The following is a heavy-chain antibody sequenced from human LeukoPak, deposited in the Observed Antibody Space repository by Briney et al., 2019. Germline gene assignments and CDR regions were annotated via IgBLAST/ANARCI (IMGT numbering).Heavy chain of an antibody. CDR2: ISAYNGNT. CDR1: GYTFTSYG. Sequence: ASVKVSCKASGYTFTSYGISWVRQAPGQGLEWMGWISAYNGNTNYAQKLQGRLTMTTDTSTSTAYMELRSLRSDDTAVYYCARGMGLYNWNDSGFDYWGQGTLVTVSS. D-gene: IGHD1-1*01. J-gene: IGHJ4*02. V-gene: IGHV1-18*01. CDR3: ARGMGLYNWNDSGFDY.